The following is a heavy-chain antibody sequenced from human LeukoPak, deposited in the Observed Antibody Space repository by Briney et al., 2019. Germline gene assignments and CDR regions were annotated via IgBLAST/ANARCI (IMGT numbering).Heavy chain of an antibody. D-gene: IGHD1-1*01. J-gene: IGHJ1*01. CDR2: IYYSGST. CDR1: GGSISSSSYY. V-gene: IGHV4-39*01. Sequence: SETLSLTCTVSGGSISSSSYYWGWIRQPPGKGLEWIGSIYYSGSTYYNPSLKSRVTISVDTSKNQFSLKLSSVTAADTAVYYCARGGTEKYFQNWGQGTLVTVSS. CDR3: ARGGTEKYFQN.